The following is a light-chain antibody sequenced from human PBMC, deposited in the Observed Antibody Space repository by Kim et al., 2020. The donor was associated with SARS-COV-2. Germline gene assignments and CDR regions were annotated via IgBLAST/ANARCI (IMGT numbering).Light chain of an antibody. Sequence: SYELTQPLSVSVALGQTARITCGGNNIGSKNVHWYQQKPGQAPVLVIYRDSNRPSGIPERFSGSNSGNTATLTISRAQAGDEADYYGQVWDSSTVVFGGGTQLTVL. CDR1: NIGSKN. V-gene: IGLV3-9*01. CDR2: RDS. CDR3: QVWDSSTVV. J-gene: IGLJ2*01.